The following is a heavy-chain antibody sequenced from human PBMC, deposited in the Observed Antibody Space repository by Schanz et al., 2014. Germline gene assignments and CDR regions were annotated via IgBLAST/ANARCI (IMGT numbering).Heavy chain of an antibody. CDR1: GFTFDDYA. J-gene: IGHJ4*01. Sequence: LSFASSGFTFDDYAMHWFRQAPLKVLECVTVIAEDGSNKYYADSGKGRCTIYIDNYKNSLYLQMISMKTEDTAVYYIARDVWINIALPVYAGTGPVAYGTHDY. V-gene: IGHV3-30-3*01. CDR3: ARDVWINIALPVYAGTGPVAYGTHDY. CDR2: IAEDGSNK. D-gene: IGHD5-12*01.